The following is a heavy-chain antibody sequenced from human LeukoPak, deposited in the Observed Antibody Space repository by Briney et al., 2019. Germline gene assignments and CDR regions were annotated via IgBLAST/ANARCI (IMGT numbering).Heavy chain of an antibody. Sequence: GASVKVSCKASGYTFTSYGIRWVRQAPGQGLEWMGWISAYNGNTNYAQKLQGRVTMTTDTSTSTAYMELRSLRSDDTAVYYCARDIRHSGYDSGYFDYWGRGTLVTVSS. D-gene: IGHD5-12*01. CDR1: GYTFTSYG. CDR2: ISAYNGNT. J-gene: IGHJ4*02. V-gene: IGHV1-18*01. CDR3: ARDIRHSGYDSGYFDY.